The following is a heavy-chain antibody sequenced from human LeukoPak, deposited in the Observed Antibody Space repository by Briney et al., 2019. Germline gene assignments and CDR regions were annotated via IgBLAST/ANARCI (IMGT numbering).Heavy chain of an antibody. D-gene: IGHD3-22*01. CDR2: IYPGDSDT. J-gene: IGHJ3*02. V-gene: IGHV5-51*01. CDR3: ARRNPNLTYYYDSTPAFDI. Sequence: GESLKISCKGSGYSFTSYWIGWVRQMPGKGLEWMGIIYPGDSDTRYSPSFQGQVTISADKSISTAYLQRSSLKASDTAMYYCARRNPNLTYYYDSTPAFDIWGQGTMVTVSS. CDR1: GYSFTSYW.